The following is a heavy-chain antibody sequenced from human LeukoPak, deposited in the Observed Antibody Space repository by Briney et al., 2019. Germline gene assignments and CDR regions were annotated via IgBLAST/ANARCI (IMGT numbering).Heavy chain of an antibody. CDR2: INHSGST. V-gene: IGHV4-34*01. D-gene: IGHD5-12*01. Sequence: KSSETLSLTCAVYGGSFSGYYWSWIRQPPGKGLEWIGEINHSGSTNYNPSLKSRVTISVDTSKTQFSLKLSFVTAADTAVYYCARLLEVEMATIGSYYFDYWGQGTLVTVSS. CDR1: GGSFSGYY. J-gene: IGHJ4*02. CDR3: ARLLEVEMATIGSYYFDY.